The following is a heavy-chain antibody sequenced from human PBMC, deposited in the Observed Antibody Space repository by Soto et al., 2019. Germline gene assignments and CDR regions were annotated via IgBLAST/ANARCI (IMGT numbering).Heavy chain of an antibody. Sequence: SVKVSCKASGGTFSSYAISWVRQAPGQGLEWMGGIIPIFGTANYAQKFQGRVTITADESTSTAYMELSSLRSEDTAVYYCARSPRSRDGYNFFFDYWGQGTLVTVSS. CDR1: GGTFSSYA. CDR3: ARSPRSRDGYNFFFDY. CDR2: IIPIFGTA. J-gene: IGHJ4*02. D-gene: IGHD5-12*01. V-gene: IGHV1-69*13.